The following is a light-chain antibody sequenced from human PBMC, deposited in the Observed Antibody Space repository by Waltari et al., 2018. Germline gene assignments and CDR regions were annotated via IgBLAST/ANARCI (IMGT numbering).Light chain of an antibody. V-gene: IGLV1-44*01. J-gene: IGLJ3*02. Sequence: QSVLTQPPSASATPGHRVIISCSGSDSNIGDTVVNWYQQLPGTAPKLLIYRNDLRPSWVPDRFSAAKSGTSASLAISGLQSEDEADYYCATWDDGLGGVWVFGGGTKVTVL. CDR1: DSNIGDTV. CDR2: RND. CDR3: ATWDDGLGGVWV.